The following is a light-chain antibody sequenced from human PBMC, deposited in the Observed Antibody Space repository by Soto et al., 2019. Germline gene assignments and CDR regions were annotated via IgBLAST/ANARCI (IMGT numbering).Light chain of an antibody. Sequence: ETVLTQSPGTLSLSPGERATLSCRASQSIRSNYLAWCRQTPGQAPRLLIYGASKRASGIADRFSGSGSGTDLTLIISRLEPEDFALYYCQQYGSSHWTFGQGTKVEIK. CDR3: QQYGSSHWT. CDR1: QSIRSNY. J-gene: IGKJ1*01. CDR2: GAS. V-gene: IGKV3-20*01.